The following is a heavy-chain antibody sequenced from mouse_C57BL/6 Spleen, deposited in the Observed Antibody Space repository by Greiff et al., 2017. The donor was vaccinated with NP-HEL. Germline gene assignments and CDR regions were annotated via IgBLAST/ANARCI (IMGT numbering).Heavy chain of an antibody. V-gene: IGHV1-64*01. J-gene: IGHJ2*01. D-gene: IGHD2-1*01. CDR3: ARWGNYVGYFDY. CDR1: GYTFTSYW. CDR2: IHPNSGST. Sequence: VQLQQPGAELVKPGASVKLSCKASGYTFTSYWMHWVKQRPGQGLEWIGMIHPNSGSTNYNEKFKSKATLTVDKSSSTAYMQLSSLTSEDSAVYYCARWGNYVGYFDYWGQGTTLTVSS.